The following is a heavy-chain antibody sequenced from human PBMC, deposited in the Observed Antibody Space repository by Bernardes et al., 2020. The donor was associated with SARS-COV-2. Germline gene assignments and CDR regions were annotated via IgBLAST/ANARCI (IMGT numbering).Heavy chain of an antibody. Sequence: SETLSLTCTVSGGSISDYYWTWIRLAPGRGLEWIGHIYSSGSTNYNPSLKSRVTMSVDTSKNQFSLKLSSVTAADSAVYYCAREQWLVRYFDYWGQGNLVTVSS. D-gene: IGHD6-19*01. CDR1: GGSISDYY. CDR3: AREQWLVRYFDY. CDR2: IYSSGST. J-gene: IGHJ4*02. V-gene: IGHV4-59*01.